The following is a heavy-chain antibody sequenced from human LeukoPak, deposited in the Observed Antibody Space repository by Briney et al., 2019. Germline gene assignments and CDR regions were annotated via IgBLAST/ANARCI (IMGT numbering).Heavy chain of an antibody. V-gene: IGHV3-48*04. D-gene: IGHD6-19*01. CDR2: ISSSSSTI. CDR3: APDSPRRTGWFFSDY. CDR1: GLTFSSYS. J-gene: IGHJ4*01. Sequence: GGSLGLSCAASGLTFSSYSMNWARQAPGKGLEWVSYISSSSSTIYYADSVKGRFTISRDNAKNSLYLQMNSLRAEDTAVYYCAPDSPRRTGWFFSDYWGQGTLVTVSS.